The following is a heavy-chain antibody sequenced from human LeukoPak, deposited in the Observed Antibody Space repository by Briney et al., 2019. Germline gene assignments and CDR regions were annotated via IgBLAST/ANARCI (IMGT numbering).Heavy chain of an antibody. CDR1: GGTFSSYA. V-gene: IGHV1-69*13. CDR2: IIPIFGTA. Sequence: SVKVSCKASGGTFSSYAISWVRQAPGQGLEWMGGIIPIFGTANYAQKFQGRVTITADESTSTAYMELSSLRSEDTAVYYCARAEVPALTYYYYGMDVWGQGTTVTVSS. D-gene: IGHD2-2*01. J-gene: IGHJ6*02. CDR3: ARAEVPALTYYYYGMDV.